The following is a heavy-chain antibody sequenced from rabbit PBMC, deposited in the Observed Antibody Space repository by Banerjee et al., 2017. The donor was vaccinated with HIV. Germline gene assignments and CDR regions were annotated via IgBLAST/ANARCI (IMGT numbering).Heavy chain of an antibody. D-gene: IGHD6-1*01. V-gene: IGHV1S45*01. CDR2: IYPGFGIR. J-gene: IGHJ3*01. Sequence: EESGGDLVKPGGTLTLTCTVSGFSFSSSYWICWVRQAPGKGPEWIAYIYPGFGIRNYANSVKGRFTISSDNAQNTVFLQMTSLTASDTATYFCARDLDTYGYAGYAYATDLWGQGTLVTVS. CDR3: ARDLDTYGYAGYAYATDL. CDR1: GFSFSSSYW.